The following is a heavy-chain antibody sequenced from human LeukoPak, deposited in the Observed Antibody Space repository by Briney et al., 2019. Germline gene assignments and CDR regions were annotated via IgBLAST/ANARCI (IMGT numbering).Heavy chain of an antibody. V-gene: IGHV3-53*01. CDR3: AKDFEGSRSYHCPFDY. Sequence: PGGSLRLSCAASGFTVSSNYMSWVRQAPGKGLEWVSVIYSGGSTYYADSVKGRFTISRDNSKNTLYLQMNSLRAEDTAVYYCAKDFEGSRSYHCPFDYWGQGSLVTVSS. J-gene: IGHJ4*02. CDR1: GFTVSSNY. D-gene: IGHD3-10*01. CDR2: IYSGGST.